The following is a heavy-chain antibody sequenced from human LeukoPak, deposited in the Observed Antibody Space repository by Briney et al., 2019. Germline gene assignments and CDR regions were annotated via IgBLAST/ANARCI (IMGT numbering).Heavy chain of an antibody. CDR2: INPNSGGT. D-gene: IGHD3-22*01. CDR1: GYTFTVYY. CDR3: ARVGHYYDSSGYKKGGFDY. V-gene: IGHV1-2*02. J-gene: IGHJ4*02. Sequence: GASVKVSCKPSGYTFTVYYMHWVRQAPGQGLEWMGWINPNSGGTNYAQKFQGRVTMTRDTSISTAYMELSRLRSDDTAVYYCARVGHYYDSSGYKKGGFDYWGQGTLVTVSS.